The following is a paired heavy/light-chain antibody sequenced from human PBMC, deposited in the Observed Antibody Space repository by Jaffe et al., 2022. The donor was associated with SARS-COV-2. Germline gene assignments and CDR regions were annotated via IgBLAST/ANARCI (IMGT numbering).Light chain of an antibody. J-gene: IGLJ3*02. CDR1: SSDVGGYNS. CDR2: DVT. CDR3: CSYAGTYTWV. Sequence: QSALTQPRSVSGSPGQSVTVSCTGTSSDVGGYNSVSWYQQHPGKAPKLVIYDVTKRPSGVPDRFSGSKSDNTASLTISGLQAEDEADYYCCSYAGTYTWVFGGGTKLTVL. V-gene: IGLV2-11*01.
Heavy chain of an antibody. Sequence: EVQLVESGGGLLQPGGSLRLSCAASGFIFSSYSINWVRQAPGKGLEWISYISSSSSTIYYADSVKGRFTISRDNARNSLYLQMNSLRAEDTAVYYCARSAGLYFDYWGQGTLVTVSS. CDR1: GFIFSSYS. J-gene: IGHJ4*02. D-gene: IGHD5-12*01. CDR3: ARSAGLYFDY. V-gene: IGHV3-48*01. CDR2: ISSSSSTI.